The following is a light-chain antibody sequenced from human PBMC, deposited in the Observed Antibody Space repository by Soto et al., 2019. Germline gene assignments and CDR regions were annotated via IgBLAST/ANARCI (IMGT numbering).Light chain of an antibody. CDR3: QQRSHWRGFT. J-gene: IGKJ3*01. CDR1: HSVGSS. CDR2: DAS. Sequence: EIVLTQSPATLSLSPGERATLSCRASHSVGSSLAWYQQKPGQAPRLLIYDASNRATNIPAKFSGSGSGTDFTLTISSLEPKDFAIYYCQQRSHWRGFTFGPGTRLDLK. V-gene: IGKV3-11*01.